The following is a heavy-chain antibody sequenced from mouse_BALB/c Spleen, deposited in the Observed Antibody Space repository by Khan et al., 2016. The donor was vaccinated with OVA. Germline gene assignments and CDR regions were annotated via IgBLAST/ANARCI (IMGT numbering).Heavy chain of an antibody. J-gene: IGHJ2*01. V-gene: IGHV1-7*01. CDR3: ARSGLQRYFDY. Sequence: QVQLKQSGAELAKPGASVKMSCKASGYTFINYWILWVKQRPGQGLEWIGYINPSTGYTEYNQNFKDKATLTADKSSSTAYMQLSSLTSEDSAVYYCARSGLQRYFDYWGQGTTLTVSS. D-gene: IGHD1-3*01. CDR1: GYTFINYW. CDR2: INPSTGYT.